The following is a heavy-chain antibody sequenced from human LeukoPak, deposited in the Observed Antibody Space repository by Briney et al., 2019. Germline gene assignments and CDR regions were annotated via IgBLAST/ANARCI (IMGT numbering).Heavy chain of an antibody. J-gene: IGHJ4*02. Sequence: PSETLSLTCTVSGGSISSSSYYWGWIRQPPGKGLEWIGSIYYSGSTYYNPSLKSRVTISVDTSKNQFSLKLSSVTAADTAVYYCARVIRYGDYVGIGSLDYWGQGTLVTVSS. V-gene: IGHV4-39*01. CDR1: GGSISSSSYY. D-gene: IGHD4-17*01. CDR2: IYYSGST. CDR3: ARVIRYGDYVGIGSLDY.